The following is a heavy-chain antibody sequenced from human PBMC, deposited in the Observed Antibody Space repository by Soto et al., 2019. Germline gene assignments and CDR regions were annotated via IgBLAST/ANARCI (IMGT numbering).Heavy chain of an antibody. CDR3: ASPQQWLGQRGDFDY. J-gene: IGHJ4*02. CDR2: IRQGGSNK. D-gene: IGHD6-19*01. Sequence: GGSLRLSCAASGFTFSSYWMSWVRQAPGKGLEWVANIRQGGSNKYYVDSVKGRFTISRDNSKNSLYLQMNSLRAEDTAIYYCASPQQWLGQRGDFDYWGQGT. CDR1: GFTFSSYW. V-gene: IGHV3-7*05.